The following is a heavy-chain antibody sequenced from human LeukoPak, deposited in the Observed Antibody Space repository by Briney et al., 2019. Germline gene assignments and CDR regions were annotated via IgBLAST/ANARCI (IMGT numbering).Heavy chain of an antibody. J-gene: IGHJ4*02. CDR2: ISGHNGHT. Sequence: ASVKVSCKASGYTFTSYGIDWVRQAPGQGLEWMGWISGHNGHTNYVQKLQGRVTMTTDTSTNTAYMELRNLTSDDTAVYYCARGPGIAVAGVFDYWGQGSLVTVSS. V-gene: IGHV1-18*04. CDR3: ARGPGIAVAGVFDY. D-gene: IGHD6-19*01. CDR1: GYTFTSYG.